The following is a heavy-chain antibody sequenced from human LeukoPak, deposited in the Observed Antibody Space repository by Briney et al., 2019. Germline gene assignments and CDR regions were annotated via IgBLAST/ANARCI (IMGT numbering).Heavy chain of an antibody. V-gene: IGHV4-61*08. D-gene: IGHD1-14*01. J-gene: IGHJ5*02. CDR2: IYYSGST. CDR3: ARITGGPYNWFDP. Sequence: SETLSLTCAVSGGSISSGGYSWSWIRQPPGKGLEWIGYIYYSGSTNYNPSLKSRVTISVDTSKNQFSLKLSSVTAADTAVYYCARITGGPYNWFDPWGQGTLVTVSS. CDR1: GGSISSGGYS.